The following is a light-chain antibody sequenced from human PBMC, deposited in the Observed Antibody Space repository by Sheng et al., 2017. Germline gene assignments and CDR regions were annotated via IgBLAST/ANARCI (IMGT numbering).Light chain of an antibody. CDR1: QDIRNG. J-gene: IGKJ1*01. Sequence: IQMTQSPSSLSASVGDRVTITCRASQDIRNGLGWYQQKPGKAPKLLIYATSTLQSGVPSRFSGGGSGTDFTLTISSLQPDDFATYFCQQDHTYPRTFGQG. CDR3: QQDHTYPRT. CDR2: ATS. V-gene: IGKV1-6*01.